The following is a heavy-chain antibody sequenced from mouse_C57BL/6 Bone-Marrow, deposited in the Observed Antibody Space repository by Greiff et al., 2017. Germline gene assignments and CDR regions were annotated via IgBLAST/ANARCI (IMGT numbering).Heavy chain of an antibody. J-gene: IGHJ1*03. CDR1: GYTFTSYG. CDR3: ARSPFYYGSRYFDV. V-gene: IGHV1-81*01. Sequence: QLQQSGAELARPGASVKLSCKASGYTFTSYGISWVKQRTGQGLEWIGEIYPRSGNTYYNEKFKGKATLTADKSSSTAYMELRSLTSEDSAVYFCARSPFYYGSRYFDVWGTGTTVTVSS. CDR2: IYPRSGNT. D-gene: IGHD1-1*01.